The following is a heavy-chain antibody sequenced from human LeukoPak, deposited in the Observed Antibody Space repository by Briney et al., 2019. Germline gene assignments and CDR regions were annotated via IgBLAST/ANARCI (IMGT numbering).Heavy chain of an antibody. CDR3: ARHGPDTANDY. V-gene: IGHV4-30-4*07. D-gene: IGHD5-18*01. J-gene: IGHJ4*02. Sequence: SQTLSLTCAVSGGSISSGGYSWSWIRQPPGKGLEWIGYIYYSGSTYYNPSLKSRVTISVDTSKNQFSLKLSSVTAADTAVYYCARHGPDTANDYWGQGTLVTVSS. CDR2: IYYSGST. CDR1: GGSISSGGYS.